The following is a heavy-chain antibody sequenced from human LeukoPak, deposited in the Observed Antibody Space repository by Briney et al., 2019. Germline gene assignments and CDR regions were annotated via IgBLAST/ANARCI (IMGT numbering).Heavy chain of an antibody. CDR1: GFTFSSYW. CDR3: AKGGRGNGEVY. V-gene: IGHV3-7*01. J-gene: IGHJ4*02. D-gene: IGHD2-8*01. Sequence: GGSLRLSCAVSGFTFSSYWMNWVGQAPGKGLEWVANIKQDGSEKNYVDSVKGRLTISRDNAKSSLFLQMNDLRAEDTAVYYCAKGGRGNGEVYWGQGTLVTVSS. CDR2: IKQDGSEK.